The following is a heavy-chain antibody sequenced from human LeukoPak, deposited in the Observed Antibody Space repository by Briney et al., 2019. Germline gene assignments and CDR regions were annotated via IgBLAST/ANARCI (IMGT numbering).Heavy chain of an antibody. V-gene: IGHV3-30-3*01. D-gene: IGHD2-2*01. CDR2: ISYDGSNK. CDR3: AKDRRYCSSTSCYSNAFDI. J-gene: IGHJ3*02. Sequence: GGSLRLSCAASGFTFSSYAMHWVRQAPGKGLEWVAVISYDGSNKYYADSVKGRFTISRDNSKNTLYLQMNSLRAEDTAVYYCAKDRRYCSSTSCYSNAFDIWGQGTMVTVSS. CDR1: GFTFSSYA.